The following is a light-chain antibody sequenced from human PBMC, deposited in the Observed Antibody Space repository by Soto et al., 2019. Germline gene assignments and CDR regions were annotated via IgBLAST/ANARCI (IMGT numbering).Light chain of an antibody. CDR2: GAS. Sequence: EIVLTQSPDTLSLSPGERATLSCRASQSVSSNYLAWYQQIPGQAPRPLIYGASSRVPGIPDRFSGSGSGTDFTLTISRLEPEDFAVYYGQQYGSLPWTFGQGTKVEIK. CDR3: QQYGSLPWT. J-gene: IGKJ1*01. V-gene: IGKV3-20*01. CDR1: QSVSSNY.